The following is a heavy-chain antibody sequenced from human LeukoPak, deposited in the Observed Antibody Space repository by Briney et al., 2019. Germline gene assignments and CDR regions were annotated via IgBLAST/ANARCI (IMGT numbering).Heavy chain of an antibody. V-gene: IGHV3-21*01. J-gene: IGHJ4*02. CDR2: ISRSSSDI. Sequence: PGGSLRLSSAASGCTSTSYSINWVRQAPWKGLESVSSISRSSSDIYYAYSVKGRFTISRENSKKTLYLQMNSLRAEDTAVYYCAKDRDIVVVVAALDYWGQGNLVTVSS. D-gene: IGHD2-15*01. CDR3: AKDRDIVVVVAALDY. CDR1: GCTSTSYS.